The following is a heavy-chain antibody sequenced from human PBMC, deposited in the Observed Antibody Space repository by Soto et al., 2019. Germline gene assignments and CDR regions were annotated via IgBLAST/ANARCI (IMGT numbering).Heavy chain of an antibody. Sequence: QVQLVQSGAEVKTLGSSLKVSCKASGGTFNSNALSWVRQAPGQGLEWMGAIIPILRTRKYAQKFQDRVTFSADESTDTAYMELTSLRSEDTAVYYCARRMTWSLWCFDLWGSGTQVTVSS. CDR1: GGTFNSNA. V-gene: IGHV1-69*01. CDR3: ARRMTWSLWCFDL. CDR2: IIPILRTR. J-gene: IGHJ2*01. D-gene: IGHD3-3*01.